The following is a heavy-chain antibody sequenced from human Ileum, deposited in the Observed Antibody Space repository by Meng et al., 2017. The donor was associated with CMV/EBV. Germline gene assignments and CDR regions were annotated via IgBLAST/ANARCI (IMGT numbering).Heavy chain of an antibody. D-gene: IGHD1-26*01. J-gene: IGHJ4*02. CDR2: IYRGDDK. CDR1: GFSPITNGEG. CDR3: AHFVGGYYPSRPDY. Sequence: QIPVKHLESTPLKPTQTRPLTCTVSGFSPITNGEGVGWIRQPPGKALEWLALIYRGDDKRYSPSLNSRLSIAKDTSKNEVVLTMTNMGPVDTGTYYCAHFVGGYYPSRPDYWGQGTLVTVSS. V-gene: IGHV2-5*02.